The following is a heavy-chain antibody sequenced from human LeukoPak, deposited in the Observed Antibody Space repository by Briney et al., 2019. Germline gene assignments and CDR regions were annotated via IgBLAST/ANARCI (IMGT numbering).Heavy chain of an antibody. CDR2: MNPNSGNT. Sequence: ASVKVSCKASGYTFTSYDINWVRQATGQGLEWMGWMNPNSGNTGYAQKFQGRVTMTRNTSISTAYMELSRLRSDDTAVYYCARERIALRYFDWLSPTGGMDVWGQRTTVTVSS. V-gene: IGHV1-8*01. CDR3: ARERIALRYFDWLSPTGGMDV. D-gene: IGHD3-9*01. CDR1: GYTFTSYD. J-gene: IGHJ6*02.